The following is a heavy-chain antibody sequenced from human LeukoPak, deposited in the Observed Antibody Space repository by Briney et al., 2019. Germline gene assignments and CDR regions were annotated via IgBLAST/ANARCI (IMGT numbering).Heavy chain of an antibody. CDR2: IKSKTDGGTT. V-gene: IGHV3-15*01. CDR3: TTDPYHGMDV. CDR1: GFTVSSNY. J-gene: IGHJ6*02. Sequence: PGGSLRLSCAASGFTVSSNYMSWVRQAPGKGLEWVGRIKSKTDGGTTDYAAPVKGRFTISRDDSKNTLYLQMNSLKTEDTAVYYCTTDPYHGMDVWGQGTTVTVSS.